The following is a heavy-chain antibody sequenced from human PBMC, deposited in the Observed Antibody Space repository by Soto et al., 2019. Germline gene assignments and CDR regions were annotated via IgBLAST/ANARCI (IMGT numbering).Heavy chain of an antibody. V-gene: IGHV1-69*04. D-gene: IGHD3-10*01. CDR2: VNPILSMS. CDR3: ATSYGSGYRAFDY. J-gene: IGHJ4*02. CDR1: GYTFTIYD. Sequence: ASGKVSCKASGYTFTIYDINWLRQVPGLGLEWMGRVNPILSMSNYAQKFQGRVTMTADKSTSTAYMELRSLRSEDTAFYYCATSYGSGYRAFDYWGQGALVTVSS.